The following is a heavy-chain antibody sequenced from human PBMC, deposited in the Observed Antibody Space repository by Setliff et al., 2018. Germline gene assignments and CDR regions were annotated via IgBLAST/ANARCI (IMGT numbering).Heavy chain of an antibody. CDR3: ARSSSGSPHYYYAMDV. CDR2: IYYSGST. J-gene: IGHJ6*02. D-gene: IGHD3-10*01. CDR1: GGSISSSSYY. V-gene: IGHV4-39*07. Sequence: TSETLSLTCTVSGGSISSSSYYWGWIRQPPGKGLEWIGSIYYSGSTYHNPSLKSRVTVSVDTSKNQFSLKLSSVTAADTAVYYCARSSSGSPHYYYAMDVWGQGTTVTVSS.